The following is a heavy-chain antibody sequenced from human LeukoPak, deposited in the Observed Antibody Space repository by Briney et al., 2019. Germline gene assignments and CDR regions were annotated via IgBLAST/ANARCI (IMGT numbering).Heavy chain of an antibody. CDR2: LYYSGST. V-gene: IGHV4-59*01. Sequence: SETLSLTCTVSGGSISSYYWSWIRQPPGKGLEWIGSLYYSGSTNSNPSLKTRVTMSVDTSKNRFSLNLSSMTAADTAVYYCARANMIISAFDFWGQGTMVTVSS. CDR3: ARANMIISAFDF. CDR1: GGSISSYY. J-gene: IGHJ3*01. D-gene: IGHD3-16*01.